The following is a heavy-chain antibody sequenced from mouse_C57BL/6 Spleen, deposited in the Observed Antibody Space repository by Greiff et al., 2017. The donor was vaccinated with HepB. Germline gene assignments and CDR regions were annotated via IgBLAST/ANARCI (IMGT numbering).Heavy chain of an antibody. Sequence: EVKLVESGGGLVKPGGSLKLSCAASGFTFSSYAMSWVRQTPEKRLEWVATISDGGSYTYYPDNVKGRFTISRDNAKNNLYLQMSHLKSEDAAMYYCASGGGQCAYWGQGTLVTVSA. CDR2: ISDGGSYT. CDR3: ASGGGQCAY. J-gene: IGHJ3*01. V-gene: IGHV5-4*03. CDR1: GFTFSSYA. D-gene: IGHD1-1*02.